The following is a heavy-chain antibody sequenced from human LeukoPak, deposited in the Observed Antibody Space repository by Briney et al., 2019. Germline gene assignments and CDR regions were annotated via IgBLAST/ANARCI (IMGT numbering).Heavy chain of an antibody. D-gene: IGHD3-10*01. CDR3: ARDAPSYGSGSPRDY. CDR1: GFTFSSYW. CDR2: IRQDGSEK. V-gene: IGHV3-7*01. Sequence: GGSLRLSCAASGFTFSSYWMSWVRQAPGKGLEWVANIRQDGSEKYYVDSVKGRFTISRDNAKNSLYLQMNSLRAEDTAVYYCARDAPSYGSGSPRDYWGQGTLVTVSS. J-gene: IGHJ4*02.